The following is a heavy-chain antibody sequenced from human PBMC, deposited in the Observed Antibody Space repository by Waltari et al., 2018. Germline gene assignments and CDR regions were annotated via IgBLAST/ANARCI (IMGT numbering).Heavy chain of an antibody. CDR2: IYSGGST. V-gene: IGHV3-23*03. Sequence: EVQLLESGGGLVQPGGSLRLSCAASGFTFSSYAMSWVRQAPGKGLEWVSVIYSGGSTYYADSVKGRFTISRDNAKNSLYLQMNSLRAEDTAVYYCARGTRIAVAGDFDYWGQGTLVTVSS. CDR3: ARGTRIAVAGDFDY. J-gene: IGHJ4*02. CDR1: GFTFSSYA. D-gene: IGHD6-19*01.